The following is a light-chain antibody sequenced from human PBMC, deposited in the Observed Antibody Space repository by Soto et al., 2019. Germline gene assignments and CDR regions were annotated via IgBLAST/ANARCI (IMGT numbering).Light chain of an antibody. J-gene: IGKJ1*01. V-gene: IGKV1-5*03. CDR3: QQYCSHST. CDR2: AAS. CDR1: ESIRTW. Sequence: IQITQSPSTLSASVGDRVTITCRASESIRTWLAWYQQKPGKAPKLLIYAASTLESGVPSRFSGSGSATEFTLTISSLQSDDFATYYCQQYCSHSTFGQGTKVDI.